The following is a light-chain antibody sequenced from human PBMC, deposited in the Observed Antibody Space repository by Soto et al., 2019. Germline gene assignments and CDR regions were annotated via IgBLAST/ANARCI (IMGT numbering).Light chain of an antibody. CDR1: SSDVGGYNY. Sequence: QAVVTQPASVSGSPGQSITISCTGTSSDVGGYNYVSWYQQHPGRAPKLMIYEVSSRPSGVSNRFSGSKSGNTASLTISGLQAEDEADYYCSSYTSTSTWFGGGTKLTVL. CDR3: SSYTSTSTW. J-gene: IGLJ3*02. V-gene: IGLV2-14*01. CDR2: EVS.